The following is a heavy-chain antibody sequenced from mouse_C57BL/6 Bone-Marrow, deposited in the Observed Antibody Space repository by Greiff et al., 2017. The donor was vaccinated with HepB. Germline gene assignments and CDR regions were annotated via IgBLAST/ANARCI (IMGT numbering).Heavy chain of an antibody. Sequence: VQLKESGPGLVQPSQSLSITCTVSGFSLTSYGVHWVRQSPGKGLEWLGVIWSGGSTDYNAAFISRLSISKDNSKSQVFFKMNSLQADDTAIYYCARRGDSSGYVGMDYWGQGTSVTVSS. D-gene: IGHD3-2*02. CDR1: GFSLTSYG. J-gene: IGHJ4*01. CDR2: IWSGGST. CDR3: ARRGDSSGYVGMDY. V-gene: IGHV2-2*01.